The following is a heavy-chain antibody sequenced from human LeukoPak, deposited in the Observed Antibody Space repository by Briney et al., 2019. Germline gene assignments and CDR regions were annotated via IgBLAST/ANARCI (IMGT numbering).Heavy chain of an antibody. CDR3: ASPWLVVGDCYKGGV. Sequence: PSETLSLTCTVSGGSISSSSYYWGWIRQPPGKGLEWIGSIYYSGSTYYNPSLKSRVTISVDTSKNQFSLKLSSVTAADTAVYYCASPWLVVGDCYKGGVWGKGTTVTVSS. CDR1: GGSISSSSYY. J-gene: IGHJ6*04. CDR2: IYYSGST. D-gene: IGHD5-24*01. V-gene: IGHV4-39*01.